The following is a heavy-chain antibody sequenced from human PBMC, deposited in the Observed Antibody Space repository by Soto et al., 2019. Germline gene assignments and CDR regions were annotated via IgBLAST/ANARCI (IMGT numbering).Heavy chain of an antibody. J-gene: IGHJ4*02. D-gene: IGHD4-17*01. Sequence: QVQLQKSGPGLVKPSQTLSLTCTVSGGSISSGGYYWSWIRQHPVKGLEWIGYIYYSGSTYYNPSLKSRVTISVDTSKNQFSLKLSSVTAADTAVNYCARGGTYYGDYDYWGQGTLVTVS. CDR1: GGSISSGGYY. CDR2: IYYSGST. V-gene: IGHV4-31*03. CDR3: ARGGTYYGDYDY.